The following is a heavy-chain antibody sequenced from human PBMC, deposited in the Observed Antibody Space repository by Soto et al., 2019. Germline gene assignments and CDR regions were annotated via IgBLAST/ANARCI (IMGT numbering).Heavy chain of an antibody. D-gene: IGHD1-1*01. CDR2: IIPIFGTA. Sequence: ASVKVSCKASGGTFSSYAISWVRQAPGQGLEWMGGIIPIFGTANYAQKFQGRVTITADKSTSTAYMELRSLRSEDTAVYYCASSNEPSYYYGMDVWGQGTTVPVSS. V-gene: IGHV1-69*06. CDR3: ASSNEPSYYYGMDV. J-gene: IGHJ6*02. CDR1: GGTFSSYA.